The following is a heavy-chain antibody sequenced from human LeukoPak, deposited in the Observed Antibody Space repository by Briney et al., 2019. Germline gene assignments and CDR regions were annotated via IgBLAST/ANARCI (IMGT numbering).Heavy chain of an antibody. Sequence: ASVKVSCKASGYPFTSYGIIWVRQAPGQGLEWMGCISAHNGNTNYAQKLQGRVTMTTDTSTSTAYMELRSLRSDDTAVYYCARDSGFMVRGVIIRPSMGMDVWGKGTTVTVSS. CDR1: GYPFTSYG. CDR3: ARDSGFMVRGVIIRPSMGMDV. V-gene: IGHV1-18*04. CDR2: ISAHNGNT. D-gene: IGHD3-10*01. J-gene: IGHJ6*04.